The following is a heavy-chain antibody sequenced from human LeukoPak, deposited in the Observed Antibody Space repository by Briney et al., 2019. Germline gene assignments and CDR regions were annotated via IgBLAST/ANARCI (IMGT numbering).Heavy chain of an antibody. D-gene: IGHD5-12*01. CDR3: GKEAEGIVATIMGGGIDY. J-gene: IGHJ4*02. Sequence: GGSLRLSCAASGFTFSNYAVHWVRQAPGKGLEWVALISYDGSNKYYADSVKGRFTISRDNSKNTLYLQMDSLRAEDTAVYYCGKEAEGIVATIMGGGIDYWGQGTLVTVSS. CDR1: GFTFSNYA. CDR2: ISYDGSNK. V-gene: IGHV3-30-3*01.